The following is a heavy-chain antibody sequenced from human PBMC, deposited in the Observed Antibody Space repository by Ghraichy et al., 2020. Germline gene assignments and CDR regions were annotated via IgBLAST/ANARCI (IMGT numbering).Heavy chain of an antibody. CDR2: IYTDDST. V-gene: IGHV3-66*01. Sequence: GGSLRLSCAASGFTVTSNYMSWVRQAPGKGLEWVSSIYTDDSTSYADSVKGRFTISRDNSKNMLYLEMNSLRAEDTAVYYCARGEGFIDYWGQGTLVTVSS. CDR3: ARGEGFIDY. J-gene: IGHJ4*02. CDR1: GFTVTSNY.